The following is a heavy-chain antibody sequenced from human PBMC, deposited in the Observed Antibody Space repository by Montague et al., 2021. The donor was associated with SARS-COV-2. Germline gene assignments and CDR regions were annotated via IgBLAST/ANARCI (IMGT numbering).Heavy chain of an antibody. D-gene: IGHD3-10*01. CDR3: ARAVSVRRAVNWFDA. J-gene: IGHJ5*02. CDR2: IYYSGGI. Sequence: SETLSLTCAVSSGSFRGYYWSWIRQPPGKGLEWLAYIYYSGGINSNAFLKSRVSMSVDTSKNQFSLKLTSVTAADTAVYYCARAVSVRRAVNWFDAWGQGTLVTVSS. V-gene: IGHV4-59*01. CDR1: SGSFRGYY.